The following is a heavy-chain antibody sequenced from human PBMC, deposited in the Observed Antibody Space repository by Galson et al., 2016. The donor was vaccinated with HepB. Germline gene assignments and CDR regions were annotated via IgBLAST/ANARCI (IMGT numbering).Heavy chain of an antibody. J-gene: IGHJ4*02. V-gene: IGHV1-8*01. CDR2: MNPNSGNT. CDR1: GYTFTTYD. Sequence: SVKVSCKASGYTFTTYDITWVRQATGQGLEWMGWMNPNSGNTGYTQKFQGRVTMTRNTSISTAYMELSGLRSEDTAVYYCARGLVAPHFWGQGTLVTVFS. D-gene: IGHD2-2*01. CDR3: ARGLVAPHF.